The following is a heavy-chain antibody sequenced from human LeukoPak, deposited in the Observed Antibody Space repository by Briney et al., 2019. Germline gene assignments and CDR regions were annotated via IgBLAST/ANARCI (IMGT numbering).Heavy chain of an antibody. CDR1: GGSVSSGSYY. Sequence: PSETLSLTCTVSGGSVSSGSYYWSWIRQPPGKGLEWIGYVYYSGSTNYNPSLKSRVIISVDTSKNQFSLKLSSVTAADTAVYYCARDCSSTSCQFDYWGQGTLVTVSS. D-gene: IGHD2-2*01. CDR2: VYYSGST. V-gene: IGHV4-61*01. J-gene: IGHJ4*02. CDR3: ARDCSSTSCQFDY.